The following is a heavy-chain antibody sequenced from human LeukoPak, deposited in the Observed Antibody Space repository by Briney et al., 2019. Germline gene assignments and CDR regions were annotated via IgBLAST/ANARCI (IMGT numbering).Heavy chain of an antibody. CDR3: ARDLRYCSSTSCYVPARY. CDR1: GYTFTSYG. Sequence: AAVKVSCKASGYTFTSYGISWVRQAPGQGLEWMGWISAYNGNTNYAQKLQGRVTMTTDTSTSTAYMDQTSLRSDDPAVYYCARDLRYCSSTSCYVPARYWGQGTLVTVSS. CDR2: ISAYNGNT. V-gene: IGHV1-18*01. J-gene: IGHJ4*02. D-gene: IGHD2-2*01.